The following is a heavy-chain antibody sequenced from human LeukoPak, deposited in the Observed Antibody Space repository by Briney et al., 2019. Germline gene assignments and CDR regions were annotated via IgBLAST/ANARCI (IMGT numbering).Heavy chain of an antibody. Sequence: PGGSLRLSCAASGFTFSTYAMDWVRQAPGKGLEWVSYLSSSSSVIYHADSVKGRFTISRDNAKNSLYLQMNSLRTEDTAVYYCARDLSITLLRGVIEWGQGTLVTVSS. CDR3: ARDLSITLLRGVIE. V-gene: IGHV3-48*01. CDR2: LSSSSSVI. CDR1: GFTFSTYA. J-gene: IGHJ4*02. D-gene: IGHD3-10*01.